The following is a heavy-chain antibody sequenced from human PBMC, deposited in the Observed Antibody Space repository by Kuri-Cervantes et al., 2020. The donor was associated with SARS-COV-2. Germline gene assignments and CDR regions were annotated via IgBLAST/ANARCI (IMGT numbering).Heavy chain of an antibody. Sequence: GESLKISCAASGFNFSRIDMHWIRQAPGKGLEWVAVISFDGKNKNCVASGKGRFTISRDNSKDTLYLQVNGLRAEDTAIYYCVLFNSLNTRAFDYWGQGVLVTVSS. J-gene: IGHJ4*02. D-gene: IGHD1/OR15-1a*01. CDR2: ISFDGKNK. CDR1: GFNFSRID. CDR3: VLFNSLNTRAFDY. V-gene: IGHV3-30*03.